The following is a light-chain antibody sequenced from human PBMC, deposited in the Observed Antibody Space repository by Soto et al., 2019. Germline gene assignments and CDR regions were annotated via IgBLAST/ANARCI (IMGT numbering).Light chain of an antibody. CDR3: FSYTSSTAYV. Sequence: QSVLTQPASVSGSPGQSITISCTGTSSDVGGYKYVSWYQLHPGKAPKLMIYEVSNRPSGISNRFSASKSGNTASLTISGLQAEDEADYYCFSYTSSTAYVFGTGTKLPS. V-gene: IGLV2-14*01. CDR1: SSDVGGYKY. CDR2: EVS. J-gene: IGLJ1*01.